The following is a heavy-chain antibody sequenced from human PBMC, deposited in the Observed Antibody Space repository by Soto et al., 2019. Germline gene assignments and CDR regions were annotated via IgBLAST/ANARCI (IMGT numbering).Heavy chain of an antibody. J-gene: IGHJ4*02. V-gene: IGHV3-48*03. CDR1: GFSFSSFA. D-gene: IGHD5-18*01. CDR2: ISDDGASI. CDR3: ARENPVQAWLHHFDH. Sequence: EVQLVESGGALVQPGGSLRLSCEASGFSFSSFAMNWVRQAPGRGLEWVSYISDDGASIYYADSLKGRFTISRDNAKNSLSLQMNNLRAEDTAVYYCARENPVQAWLHHFDHWGLGTLVTVSS.